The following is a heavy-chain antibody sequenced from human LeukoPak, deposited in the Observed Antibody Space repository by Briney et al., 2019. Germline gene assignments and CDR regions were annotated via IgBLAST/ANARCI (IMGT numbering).Heavy chain of an antibody. J-gene: IGHJ4*02. CDR1: GFIFGDYG. V-gene: IGHV3-49*03. Sequence: SGGSLRLSCTASGFIFGDYGMSWFRQAPGKGLEWVGFIRSRAYGGTTEYAASVKGRFAISREDSKNIAYLQMNSLKTEETAVYYCSRSRRVFDYWGQGILVTVSS. CDR3: SRSRRVFDY. CDR2: IRSRAYGGTT. D-gene: IGHD6-13*01.